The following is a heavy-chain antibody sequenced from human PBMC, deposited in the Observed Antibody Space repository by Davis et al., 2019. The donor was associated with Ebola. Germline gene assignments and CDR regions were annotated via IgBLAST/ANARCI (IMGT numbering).Heavy chain of an antibody. V-gene: IGHV3-74*01. CDR1: RFTFKNYW. CDR2: INNDGTNT. D-gene: IGHD3-3*01. J-gene: IGHJ4*02. CDR3: ARDPTPSADFWSGYFDY. Sequence: HTGGSLRLSCAASRFTFKNYWMHWVRQVPGKGLVWVSRINNDGTNTTYADSVKGRFTISRDNSKNTLYLQMNSLRAEDTAVYYCARDPTPSADFWSGYFDYWGQGTLVTVSS.